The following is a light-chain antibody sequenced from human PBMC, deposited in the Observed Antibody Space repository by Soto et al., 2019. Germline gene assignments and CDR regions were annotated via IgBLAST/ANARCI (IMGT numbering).Light chain of an antibody. V-gene: IGKV3-15*01. CDR1: HGVSSN. CDR2: DVS. Sequence: EIVMTQSPATLSVASGERATLSCRASHGVSSNLAWYQQKPGQAPRLLIYDVSTRATGVPARFSGSGSGTEFTLTISSLQSEDFAVYYCQQYKNWPLFGQGTKLEIK. CDR3: QQYKNWPL. J-gene: IGKJ2*01.